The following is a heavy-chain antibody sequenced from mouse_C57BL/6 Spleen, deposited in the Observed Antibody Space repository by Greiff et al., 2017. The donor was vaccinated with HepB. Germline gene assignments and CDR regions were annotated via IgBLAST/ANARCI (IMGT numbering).Heavy chain of an antibody. CDR3: AKYSNYVDFDY. D-gene: IGHD2-5*01. CDR2: ISSGSSTI. Sequence: DVMLVESGGGLVKPGGSLKLSCAASGFTFSDYGMHWVRQAPEKGLEWVAYISSGSSTIYYADTVKGRFTISRDNAKNTLFLQMTSLRSEDTAMYYCAKYSNYVDFDYWGQGTTLTVSS. CDR1: GFTFSDYG. V-gene: IGHV5-17*01. J-gene: IGHJ2*01.